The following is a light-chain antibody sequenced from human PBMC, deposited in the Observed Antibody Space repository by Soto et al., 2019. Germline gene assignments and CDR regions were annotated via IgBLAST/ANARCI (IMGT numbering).Light chain of an antibody. CDR3: QKSYSTPRT. Sequence: DIQMTQSPSSRSASVGDRVTITCRASQSISSYLNRYRQKPGKAPKLLIYAASSLQSGVPSRFSGSVSGTDFTLTISSLQPEDFATYYCQKSYSTPRTFGQGTKVDIK. J-gene: IGKJ1*01. CDR1: QSISSY. V-gene: IGKV1-39*01. CDR2: AAS.